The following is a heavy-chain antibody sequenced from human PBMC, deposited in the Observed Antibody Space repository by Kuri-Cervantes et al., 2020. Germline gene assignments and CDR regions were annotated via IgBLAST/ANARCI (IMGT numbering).Heavy chain of an antibody. CDR2: ISGSGGST. J-gene: IGHJ4*02. CDR1: GFTFSDYY. CDR3: AKDAGLRGVFDY. V-gene: IGHV3-23*01. Sequence: GGSLRLSCAASGFTFSDYYMSWIRQAPGKGLEWVSAISGSGGSTYYADSVKGRFTISRDNSKNTLYLQMNSLRAEDTAVYYCAKDAGLRGVFDYWGQGTLVTVSS. D-gene: IGHD3-10*01.